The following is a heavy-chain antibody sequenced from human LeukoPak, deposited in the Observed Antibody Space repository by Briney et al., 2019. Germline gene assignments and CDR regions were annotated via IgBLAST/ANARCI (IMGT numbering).Heavy chain of an antibody. D-gene: IGHD5-12*01. Sequence: SETLSLTCTVSGGSVSSYYWSWIRQPPGKGLEWIGYKYNSGSTNYNPSLKSRVTISVDTSKNQFSLKLSSVTAADTAVYYCASHSGYDYFDYWGQGTLVTVSS. CDR1: GGSVSSYY. V-gene: IGHV4-59*02. CDR2: KYNSGST. J-gene: IGHJ4*02. CDR3: ASHSGYDYFDY.